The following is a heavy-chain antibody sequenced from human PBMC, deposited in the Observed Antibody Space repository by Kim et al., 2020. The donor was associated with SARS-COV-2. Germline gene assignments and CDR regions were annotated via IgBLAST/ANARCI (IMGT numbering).Heavy chain of an antibody. CDR1: GGTFSSYT. J-gene: IGHJ6*02. Sequence: SVKVSCKASGGTFSSYTITWVRQAPGQGLEWMGGIIPIFGTANYAQKFQGRVTITADESTSTAYMELSSLRSEDTAVYYCARGVKKWLQLRYYYYGMDVWGQGTTVTVSS. D-gene: IGHD5-12*01. CDR3: ARGVKKWLQLRYYYYGMDV. V-gene: IGHV1-69*13. CDR2: IIPIFGTA.